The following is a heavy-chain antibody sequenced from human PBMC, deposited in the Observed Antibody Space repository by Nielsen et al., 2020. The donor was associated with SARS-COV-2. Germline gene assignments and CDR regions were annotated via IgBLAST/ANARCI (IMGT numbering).Heavy chain of an antibody. CDR2: FDPEDGET. D-gene: IGHD6-13*01. Sequence: SVKVSCKVSGYTLTELSMHWVRQAPGKGLEWMGGFDPEDGETIYAQKFQGRVTMTEDTSTDTAYMELSSLRSEDTAVYYCAIAGYSSSWYGAFDIWGQGTMVTVSS. CDR1: GYTLTELS. V-gene: IGHV1-24*01. CDR3: AIAGYSSSWYGAFDI. J-gene: IGHJ3*02.